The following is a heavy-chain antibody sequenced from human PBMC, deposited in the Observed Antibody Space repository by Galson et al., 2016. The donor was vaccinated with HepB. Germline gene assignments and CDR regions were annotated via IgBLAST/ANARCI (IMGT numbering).Heavy chain of an antibody. CDR1: GGSFNNYA. J-gene: IGHJ5*02. CDR2: FIPIFGTP. V-gene: IGHV1-69*13. Sequence: SVKVSCKVSGGSFNNYAVSWVRQAPGQGLQWMAGFIPIFGTPAYAQNFQGRVTITADGSTSTSYMELSGLTSEDTAMYYCALSDYGGNLWDWAYNYFDPWGQGSQVTVSS. CDR3: ALSDYGGNLWDWAYNYFDP. D-gene: IGHD4-23*01.